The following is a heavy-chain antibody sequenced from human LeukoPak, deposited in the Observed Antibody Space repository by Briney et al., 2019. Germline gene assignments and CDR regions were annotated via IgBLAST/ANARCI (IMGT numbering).Heavy chain of an antibody. CDR1: GFTFSSYA. Sequence: PGGSLRLSCAASGFTFSSYAISWVRQAPGKGLEWVSALTRGGSTFYADSVKGRFTISRDNSKNTLSLQMNSLRAEDTAVYYCARESIVGLTPFLHIWGQGTMVTVSS. V-gene: IGHV3-23*01. CDR2: LTRGGST. J-gene: IGHJ3*02. CDR3: ARESIVGLTPFLHI. D-gene: IGHD1-26*01.